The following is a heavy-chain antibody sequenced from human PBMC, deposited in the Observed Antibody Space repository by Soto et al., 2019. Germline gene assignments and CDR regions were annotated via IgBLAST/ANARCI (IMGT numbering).Heavy chain of an antibody. D-gene: IGHD1-26*01. CDR1: GGTFDNFI. V-gene: IGHV1-69*01. J-gene: IGHJ6*02. CDR2: IVPMLGTP. Sequence: QVQLVQSGAEVKEPGSSVRVSCKASGGTFDNFIMNWVRQTPGQGLEWMGGIVPMLGTPTYAEKFKGRVTISATGSTSTMYMEVTSLRSEYTAIYYCARNGTYSSSLSQYSGMDVWGQGTTVTVSS. CDR3: ARNGTYSSSLSQYSGMDV.